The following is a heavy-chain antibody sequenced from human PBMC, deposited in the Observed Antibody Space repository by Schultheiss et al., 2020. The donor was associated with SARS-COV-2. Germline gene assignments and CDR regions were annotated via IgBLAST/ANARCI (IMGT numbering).Heavy chain of an antibody. Sequence: SETLSLTCTVSGGSISSGGYYWSWIRQHPGKGLELIGHIYYSGSTYYNPSLKSRVTISVDTSKNQFSLKLSSVTAADTAVYYCAREGSSPSWYYGMDVWGQGTTVTVSS. CDR2: IYYSGST. V-gene: IGHV4-30-4*08. CDR1: GGSISSGGYY. D-gene: IGHD6-13*01. J-gene: IGHJ6*02. CDR3: AREGSSPSWYYGMDV.